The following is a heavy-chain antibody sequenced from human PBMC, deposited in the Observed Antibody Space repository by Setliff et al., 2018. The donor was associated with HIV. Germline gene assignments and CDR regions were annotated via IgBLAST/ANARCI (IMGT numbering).Heavy chain of an antibody. CDR2: IRPYTGDT. CDR1: GYTFFAYG. V-gene: IGHV1-18*01. Sequence: ASVKVSCKASGYTFFAYGINWVRQAPGQGLEWMGWIRPYTGDTNFGQKFQGRVTITADESTYTADMELSSLRSEDTAVYYCARDDHYYDSGSLYSDWYFDLWGRGTLVTVSS. CDR3: ARDDHYYDSGSLYSDWYFDL. D-gene: IGHD3-10*01. J-gene: IGHJ2*01.